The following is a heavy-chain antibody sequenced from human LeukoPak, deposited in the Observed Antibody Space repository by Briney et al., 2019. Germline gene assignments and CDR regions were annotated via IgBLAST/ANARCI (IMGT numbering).Heavy chain of an antibody. D-gene: IGHD3-16*02. CDR3: ARVRLRLGELSLNYFDY. Sequence: GASVKVSCKASGYIFTDYYLHWVRQAPGQGLEWMGRIIPILGIANYAQKFQGRVTITADKSTSTAYMEMSSLRSEDTAVYYCARVRLRLGELSLNYFDYWGQGTLVTVSS. V-gene: IGHV1-69*04. J-gene: IGHJ4*02. CDR2: IIPILGIA. CDR1: GYIFTDYY.